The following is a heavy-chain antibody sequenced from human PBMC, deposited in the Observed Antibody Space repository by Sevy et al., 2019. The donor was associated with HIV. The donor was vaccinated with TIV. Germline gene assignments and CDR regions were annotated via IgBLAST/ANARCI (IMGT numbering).Heavy chain of an antibody. CDR3: AKDSSLWFGELATLFDY. J-gene: IGHJ4*02. D-gene: IGHD3-10*01. Sequence: GGSLRLSCAASGFTFSSYAMSWVRQAPGKGLEWVSAISGSGGSTYYADSVKGRLTISRDNSKNTLYLQMNSLRAEDTAVYYCAKDSSLWFGELATLFDYWGQGTLVTVSS. CDR1: GFTFSSYA. V-gene: IGHV3-23*01. CDR2: ISGSGGST.